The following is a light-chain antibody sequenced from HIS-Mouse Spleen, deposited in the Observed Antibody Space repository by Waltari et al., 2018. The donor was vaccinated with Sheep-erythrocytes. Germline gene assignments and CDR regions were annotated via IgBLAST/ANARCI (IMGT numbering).Light chain of an antibody. J-gene: IGLJ3*02. CDR3: CSYAGSSTPWV. CDR1: SRDVGRYNL. V-gene: IGLV2-23*01. Sequence: QSALTQPASVSGSPGQPIIISCTGTSRDVGRYNLVSWSQRPPGKAPKRMIYEGSKRPSGVSNRFSGSKSGNTASLTISGLQAEDEADYYCCSYAGSSTPWVFGGGTKLTVL. CDR2: EGS.